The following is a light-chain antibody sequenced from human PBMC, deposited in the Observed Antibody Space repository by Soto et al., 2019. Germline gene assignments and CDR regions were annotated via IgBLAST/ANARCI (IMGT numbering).Light chain of an antibody. Sequence: AIQMTQSPSSLSASVGDRVTIICRASQGIRNDLGWYQQKPGKAPKLLIYAASSLQSGVPSSFSGSGSGTDFTLTISSLQPEDFATYYCLQDYTYPWTFGQGTKVEIK. CDR1: QGIRND. J-gene: IGKJ1*01. V-gene: IGKV1-6*01. CDR3: LQDYTYPWT. CDR2: AAS.